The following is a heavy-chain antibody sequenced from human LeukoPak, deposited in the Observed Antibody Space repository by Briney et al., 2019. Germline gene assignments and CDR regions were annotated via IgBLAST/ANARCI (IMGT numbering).Heavy chain of an antibody. V-gene: IGHV3-73*01. CDR2: IRSKANSYAT. Sequence: GGSLRLSCAASGFTFSGSAMHWVRQASGKGLEWVGRIRSKANSYATAYAASVKGRFTISRDDSKNTAYLQMNSLKTEDTAVYYCTRHHVTVTATRDYWGQGTLVTVSS. D-gene: IGHD2-21*02. J-gene: IGHJ4*02. CDR1: GFTFSGSA. CDR3: TRHHVTVTATRDY.